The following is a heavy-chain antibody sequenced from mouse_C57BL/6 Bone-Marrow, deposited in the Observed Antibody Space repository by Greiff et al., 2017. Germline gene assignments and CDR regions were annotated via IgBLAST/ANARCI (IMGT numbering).Heavy chain of an antibody. CDR3: ARDADYGNSRDWYFDV. CDR2: SRNKANDYTT. CDR1: GFTFSDFY. V-gene: IGHV7-1*01. Sequence: EVKLVESGGGLVQSGRSLRLSCATSGFTFSDFYMEWVRQAPGKGLEWIAASRNKANDYTTEYSASVKGRFIVSRDTSHSILYLQMNALRAEDTAIYYCARDADYGNSRDWYFDVWGTGTTVTVSS. J-gene: IGHJ1*03. D-gene: IGHD2-1*01.